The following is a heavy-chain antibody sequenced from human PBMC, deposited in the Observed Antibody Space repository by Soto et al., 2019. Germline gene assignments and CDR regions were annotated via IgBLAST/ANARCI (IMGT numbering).Heavy chain of an antibody. J-gene: IGHJ6*03. V-gene: IGHV4-34*01. CDR1: GGSFSGYY. CDR3: ARGRVPAANYYYYYMDV. CDR2: INHSGST. D-gene: IGHD2-2*01. Sequence: PSETLSLTCAVYGGSFSGYYWSWIRQPPGKGLEWIGEINHSGSTNYNPSLKSRVTISVDTSKNQFSLELSSVTAADTAVYYCARGRVPAANYYYYYMDVWGKGTTVTVSS.